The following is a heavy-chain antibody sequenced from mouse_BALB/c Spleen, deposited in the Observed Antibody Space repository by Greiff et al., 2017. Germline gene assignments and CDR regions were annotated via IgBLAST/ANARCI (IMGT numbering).Heavy chain of an antibody. V-gene: IGHV1S41*01. CDR1: GYTFTSYW. CDR3: ARERFFDY. J-gene: IGHJ2*01. CDR2: IAPGSGST. Sequence: DLVKPGASVKLSCKASGYTFTSYWINWIKQRPGQGLEWIGRIAPGSGSTYYNEMFKGKATLTVDTSSSTAYIQLSSLSSEDSAVYFCARERFFDYWGQGTTLTVSS.